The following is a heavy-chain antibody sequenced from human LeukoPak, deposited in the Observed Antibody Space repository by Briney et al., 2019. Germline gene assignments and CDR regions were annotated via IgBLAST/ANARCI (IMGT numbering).Heavy chain of an antibody. D-gene: IGHD1-14*01. CDR2: IYYTGGV. CDR3: ARGYLGIDY. V-gene: IGHV4-39*07. CDR1: GGSFNNRIYY. Sequence: KSSETLSLTCTVSGGSFNNRIYYWGWIRHPPGMGLEWIGSIYYTGGVYYNPSLKSRVTISVDKSKNQFSLKLSSVTAADTAVYYCARGYLGIDYWGQGTLVTVSS. J-gene: IGHJ4*02.